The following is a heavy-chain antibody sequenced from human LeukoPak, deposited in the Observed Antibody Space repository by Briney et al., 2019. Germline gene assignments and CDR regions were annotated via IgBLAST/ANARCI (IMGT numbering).Heavy chain of an antibody. CDR3: TTGIRGD. V-gene: IGHV3-15*07. CDR2: IASKTDGGAT. J-gene: IGHJ4*02. D-gene: IGHD3-10*01. CDR1: GLTVTNAW. Sequence: GGSLRLSCSASGLTVTNAWMNWVRQAPGEGLDWVGRIASKTDGGATDYAAPVKGRFTISRDDSKNTLNRQMNSLKTEDTAVYYCTTGIRGDWGQGTLVTVSS.